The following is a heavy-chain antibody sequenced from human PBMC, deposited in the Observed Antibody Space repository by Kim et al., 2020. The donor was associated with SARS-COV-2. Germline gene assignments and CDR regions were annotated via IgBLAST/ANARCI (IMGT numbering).Heavy chain of an antibody. V-gene: IGHV4-59*01. Sequence: SETLSLTCTVSGGSISSYYWSWIRQPPGKGLEWIGYIYYSGSTNYNPSLKSRVTISVDTSKNQFSLKLSSVTAADTAVYYCAWMGPRGGWFDPWGQGTLVTVSS. CDR1: GGSISSYY. CDR3: AWMGPRGGWFDP. J-gene: IGHJ5*02. D-gene: IGHD3-10*01. CDR2: IYYSGST.